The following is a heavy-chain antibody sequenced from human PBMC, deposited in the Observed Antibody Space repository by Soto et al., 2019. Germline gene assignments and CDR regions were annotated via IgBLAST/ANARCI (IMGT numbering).Heavy chain of an antibody. CDR3: AKGGYCSSTSCLVQDYYMDV. Sequence: GGSLRLSCAASGFTFSSYGMHWVRQAPGKGLEWVAVISYEGSNKYYADSVKGRFTISRDKSKNTLYLQMNSLRAEDTAVYYCAKGGYCSSTSCLVQDYYMDVWGKGTTVTVSS. CDR2: ISYEGSNK. V-gene: IGHV3-30*18. CDR1: GFTFSSYG. J-gene: IGHJ6*03. D-gene: IGHD2-2*01.